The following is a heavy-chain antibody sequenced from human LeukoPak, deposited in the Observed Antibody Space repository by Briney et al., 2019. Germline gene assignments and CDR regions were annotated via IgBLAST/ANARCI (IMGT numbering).Heavy chain of an antibody. CDR1: GGSVSSGSYY. D-gene: IGHD2-8*02. CDR3: ARRGTGGRSFDI. CDR2: ISYSGST. Sequence: SETLSLTCTVSGGSVSSGSYYWTWIRQPPGKGLEWIGYISYSGSTNFNPSLKSRVIISVDTSKNQFSLNQSSVTAAYTAVYYCARRGTGGRSFDIWGQGTMVTVSS. V-gene: IGHV4-61*01. J-gene: IGHJ3*02.